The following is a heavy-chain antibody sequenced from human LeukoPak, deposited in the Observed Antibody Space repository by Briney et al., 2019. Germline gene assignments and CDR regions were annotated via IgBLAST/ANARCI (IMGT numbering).Heavy chain of an antibody. D-gene: IGHD5-18*01. CDR1: GFTFSSYA. V-gene: IGHV3-23*01. Sequence: GGSLRLSCAASGFTFSSYAMSWVRQAPGKGLEWVSGVSGSGGSTYYADSVKGCFTISRDISKNTLYLQMNSLRAEDTAVYYCAKASGYSYGYWYYGMDVWGQGTTVTVSS. J-gene: IGHJ6*02. CDR3: AKASGYSYGYWYYGMDV. CDR2: VSGSGGST.